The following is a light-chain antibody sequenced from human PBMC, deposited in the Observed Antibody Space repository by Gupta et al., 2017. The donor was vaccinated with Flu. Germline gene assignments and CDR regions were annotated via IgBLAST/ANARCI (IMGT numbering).Light chain of an antibody. CDR3: LQGSHLNT. J-gene: IGKJ2*01. Sequence: DIVLTQSPAPLSFSPGARATLSCRASQSASSYFAWYQQRPGQSPRLLIYDISNRATGIPDRFSGSGSVTDFTLTISSLEAEDFAVYYWLQGSHLNTFGRGTRLEIK. CDR1: QSASSY. V-gene: IGKV3-11*01. CDR2: DIS.